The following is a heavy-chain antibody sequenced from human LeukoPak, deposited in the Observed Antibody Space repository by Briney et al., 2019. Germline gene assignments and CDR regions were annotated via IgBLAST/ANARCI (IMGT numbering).Heavy chain of an antibody. J-gene: IGHJ4*02. CDR1: GFTFSRYA. CDR3: VKDSSSGSYFDY. V-gene: IGHV3-64D*06. D-gene: IGHD3-10*01. CDR2: ISSNGGST. Sequence: GGSLRLSCSASGFTFSRYAMHWVRQAPGKGLEYVSAISSNGGSTYYADSVKGRFTISRDNSRNTLHLQMGSLRVEDTAVYYCVKDSSSGSYFDYRGQGTLVTVSS.